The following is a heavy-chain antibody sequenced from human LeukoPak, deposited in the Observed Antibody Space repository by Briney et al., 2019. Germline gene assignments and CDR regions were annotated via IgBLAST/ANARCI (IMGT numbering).Heavy chain of an antibody. V-gene: IGHV3-20*04. CDR3: ARGASYSSSWYAPYYYMDV. CDR2: INWNGGST. Sequence: GGSLRLSCAASGFTFDDYGMSWVRQAPGKGLKWVSGINWNGGSTGYADSVKGRFTISRDNAKNSLYLQMNSLRAEDTALYYCARGASYSSSWYAPYYYMDVWGKGTTVTVSS. J-gene: IGHJ6*03. CDR1: GFTFDDYG. D-gene: IGHD6-13*01.